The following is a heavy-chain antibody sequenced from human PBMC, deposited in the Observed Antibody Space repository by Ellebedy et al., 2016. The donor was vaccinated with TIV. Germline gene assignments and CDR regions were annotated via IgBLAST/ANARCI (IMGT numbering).Heavy chain of an antibody. Sequence: GESLKTSCAASGFMFSDYYMDWVRQAPGKGLEWVGRIRNKAHSYTTEYAASVKGRFIISRDDPKCSLYPQMNSLITEDTAVYYCARSTPAPTRRCFDSWGQGTLVIVSS. CDR1: GFMFSDYY. CDR3: ARSTPAPTRRCFDS. V-gene: IGHV3-72*01. D-gene: IGHD2-2*01. CDR2: IRNKAHSYTT. J-gene: IGHJ5*01.